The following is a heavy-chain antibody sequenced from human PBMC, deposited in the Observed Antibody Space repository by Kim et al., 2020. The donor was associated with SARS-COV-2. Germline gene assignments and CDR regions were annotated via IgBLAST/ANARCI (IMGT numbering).Heavy chain of an antibody. Sequence: NSNPSLKSRVTISGDTSKNRFSLKLSSVTAADTAVYYCARLASRSFNPDYWGQGTLVTVSS. V-gene: IGHV4-34*01. CDR3: ARLASRSFNPDY. J-gene: IGHJ4*02.